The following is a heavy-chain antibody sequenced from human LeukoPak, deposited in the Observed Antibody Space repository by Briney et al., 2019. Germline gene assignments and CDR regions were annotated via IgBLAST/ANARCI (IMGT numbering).Heavy chain of an antibody. J-gene: IGHJ4*02. V-gene: IGHV4-59*01. D-gene: IGHD3-22*01. Sequence: SETLSLTCTVSGGSISSYYWSWIRQPPGKGLEWIGYIYYSGSTNYNPSLKSRVTISVDTSKNQFSLKLSSVTAADTAVYYCARDRYDSSGYYYDFWGQGTLVTVSS. CDR1: GGSISSYY. CDR3: ARDRYDSSGYYYDF. CDR2: IYYSGST.